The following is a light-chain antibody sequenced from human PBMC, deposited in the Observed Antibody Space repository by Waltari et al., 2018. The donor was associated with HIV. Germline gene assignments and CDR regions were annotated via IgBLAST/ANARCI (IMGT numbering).Light chain of an antibody. V-gene: IGLV1-47*01. CDR1: GSNIGSNY. CDR3: AAWDDSLSAWV. Sequence: QSVLTQPPSASGTPGQRVSISCSGSGSNIGSNYVYWYLQLPGTAPKLLMYRNDEGPSGVSDRFSGSKSGTSASLAISGLRSEDEADYYCAAWDDSLSAWVFGGGTKLTVL. J-gene: IGLJ3*02. CDR2: RND.